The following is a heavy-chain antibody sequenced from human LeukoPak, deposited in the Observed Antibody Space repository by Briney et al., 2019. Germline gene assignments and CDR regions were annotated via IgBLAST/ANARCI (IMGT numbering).Heavy chain of an antibody. CDR3: ARRAYCGGDCYYSDY. D-gene: IGHD2-21*02. CDR1: GGSFSGYY. Sequence: SETLSLTCAVYGGSFSGYYWSWIRQPPGKGLEWIGEINHSGSTNYNPSLKSRVTISVDTSKNQFSLKLSSVTAADTAVYYCARRAYCGGDCYYSDYWGQGTLVTVSS. CDR2: INHSGST. J-gene: IGHJ4*02. V-gene: IGHV4-34*01.